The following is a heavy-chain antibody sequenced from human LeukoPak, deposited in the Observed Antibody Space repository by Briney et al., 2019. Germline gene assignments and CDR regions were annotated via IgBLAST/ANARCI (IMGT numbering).Heavy chain of an antibody. CDR1: GFTFSSYW. CDR3: AREYCSSTSCHRLLYYFDY. D-gene: IGHD2-2*01. V-gene: IGHV3-7*01. J-gene: IGHJ4*02. Sequence: PGGSLRLSCAASGFTFSSYWMSWVRQAPGKGLEWVANIKRDGSEKYYVDSVKGRFTISRDNAKNSLYLQMNSLRAEDTAVYYCAREYCSSTSCHRLLYYFDYWGQGTLVTVSS. CDR2: IKRDGSEK.